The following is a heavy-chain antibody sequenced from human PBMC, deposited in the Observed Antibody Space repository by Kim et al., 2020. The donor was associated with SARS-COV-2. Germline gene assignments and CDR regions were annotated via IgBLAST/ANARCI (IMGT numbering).Heavy chain of an antibody. Sequence: GESLKISCKGSGYSFPTYCIAWVPQLPGKGLEWVGLIFPGASVTRNSPSFQGQLTISADKSISTAYLQWSSLKASDTAMYYCARLSSTPGTYYFHYWGQGTLVTVSS. V-gene: IGHV5-51*01. CDR2: IFPGASVT. CDR3: ARLSSTPGTYYFHY. J-gene: IGHJ4*02. D-gene: IGHD1-1*01. CDR1: GYSFPTYC.